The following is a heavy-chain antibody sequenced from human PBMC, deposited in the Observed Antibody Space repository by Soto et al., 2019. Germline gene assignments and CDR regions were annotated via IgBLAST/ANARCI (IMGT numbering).Heavy chain of an antibody. V-gene: IGHV4-39*01. CDR3: ARRGSGYYSYAY. Sequence: QLHLQESGPGLVKPSETLSLTCTVSNGSISGSTYYWDWIRQPPEKGLEWIGSIYYSGSTYYNPSLERRLTRSGGTSKNQFALKLTSVTAADPAVYYCARRGSGYYSYAYWGQGTLVTVSS. D-gene: IGHD5-12*01. J-gene: IGHJ4*02. CDR2: IYYSGST. CDR1: NGSISGSTYY.